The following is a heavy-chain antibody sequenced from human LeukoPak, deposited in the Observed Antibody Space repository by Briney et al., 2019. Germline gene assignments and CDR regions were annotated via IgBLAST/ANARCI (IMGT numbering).Heavy chain of an antibody. CDR1: GGSISSSSYY. D-gene: IGHD4/OR15-4a*01. CDR2: IYYSGST. CDR3: ARHDPPEYGGNGGFDY. J-gene: IGHJ4*02. V-gene: IGHV4-39*01. Sequence: SETLSLTCAVSGGSISSSSYYWGWIRQPPGKGLEWIGSIYYSGSTYYNPSLKSRVTLSVDTSKNQFSLKLSSVAAADTAVYYCARHDPPEYGGNGGFDYWGQGTLVTVSS.